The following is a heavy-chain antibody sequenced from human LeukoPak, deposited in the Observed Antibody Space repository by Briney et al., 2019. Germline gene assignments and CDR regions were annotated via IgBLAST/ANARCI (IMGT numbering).Heavy chain of an antibody. CDR2: ISAYNGNT. D-gene: IGHD6-13*01. J-gene: IGHJ5*02. CDR1: GYTFTSYG. CDR3: ARDPDSSSWYDWFDP. Sequence: GASVKVSCKASGYTFTSYGISWVRQAPGQGLEWMGWISAYNGNTNYAQKLQGRVTMTTDTSTSTAYMELRSLRSDDTAVYYCARDPDSSSWYDWFDPWGQGTQVTVSS. V-gene: IGHV1-18*01.